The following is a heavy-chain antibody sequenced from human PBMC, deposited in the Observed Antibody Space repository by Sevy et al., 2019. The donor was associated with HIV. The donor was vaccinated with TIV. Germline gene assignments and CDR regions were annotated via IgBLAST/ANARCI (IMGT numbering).Heavy chain of an antibody. CDR2: ISGFGDKT. V-gene: IGHV3-23*01. D-gene: IGHD1-1*01. CDR3: AKAGGINWFYYYYGMDV. J-gene: IGHJ6*02. Sequence: GGSLRLSCAVSGVTFSDYAMSWVRQAPGKGLEWVSFISGFGDKTYYADSVRGRFTIYRDNSKNTMHLQMNSLRAEDMAVYYCAKAGGINWFYYYYGMDVWGQGTTVTVSS. CDR1: GVTFSDYA.